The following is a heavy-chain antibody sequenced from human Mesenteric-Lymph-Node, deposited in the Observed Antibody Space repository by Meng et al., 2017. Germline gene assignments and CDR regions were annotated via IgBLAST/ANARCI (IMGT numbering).Heavy chain of an antibody. J-gene: IGHJ6*02. CDR1: GYTFTGYY. CDR3: ARALNSHRYCSSTSCRYRGRYYYYGMDV. V-gene: IGHV1-8*03. Sequence: ASVKVSCKASGYTFTGYYMPWVRQATGQGLEWMGWMNPNSGNTGYAQKFQGRVTITRNTSISTAYMELSSLRSEDTAVYYCARALNSHRYCSSTSCRYRGRYYYYGMDVWGQGTTVTVSS. D-gene: IGHD2-2*01. CDR2: MNPNSGNT.